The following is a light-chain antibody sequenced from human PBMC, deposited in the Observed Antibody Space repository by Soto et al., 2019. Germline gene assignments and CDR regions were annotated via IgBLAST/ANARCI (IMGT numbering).Light chain of an antibody. CDR2: GVS. Sequence: QAVLTQPASVSGSPGQSITISCTGTSSDVGSYNLVSWYQQHPGKAPKLMIFGVSKRPSGVSNRFSGSKSGSTASLTISGLQAEDEADYYCCSYAGSTTPWVFGGGTKLTVL. CDR1: SSDVGSYNL. J-gene: IGLJ3*02. CDR3: CSYAGSTTPWV. V-gene: IGLV2-23*02.